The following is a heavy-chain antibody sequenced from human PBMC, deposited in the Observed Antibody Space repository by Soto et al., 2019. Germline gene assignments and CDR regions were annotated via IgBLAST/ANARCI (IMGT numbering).Heavy chain of an antibody. CDR3: ARGSMVRGVIITANWFDP. D-gene: IGHD3-10*01. Sequence: QVPLVQSGAEVKKPGASVKVSCKASGYTFTSYGISWVRQAPGQGLEWMGWISAYNGNTNYAQKLQGRVTMTTDTSTSTAYMELRSLRPDDTAVYYCARGSMVRGVIITANWFDPWGQGTLVTVSS. CDR1: GYTFTSYG. CDR2: ISAYNGNT. V-gene: IGHV1-18*01. J-gene: IGHJ5*02.